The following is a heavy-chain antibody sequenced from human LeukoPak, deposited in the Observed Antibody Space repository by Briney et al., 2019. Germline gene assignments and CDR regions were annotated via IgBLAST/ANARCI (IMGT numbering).Heavy chain of an antibody. CDR1: GYTLTELS. V-gene: IGHV1-24*01. J-gene: IGHJ4*02. CDR3: ATGLWLDYYDSRGYYPARDY. D-gene: IGHD3-22*01. CDR2: FDPEDGET. Sequence: ASVKVSCKVSGYTLTELSMHWVRQAPGKGLEWMGGFDPEDGETIYAQKFQGRVTMTEDTSTDTAYMELSSLRSEDTAVYYCATGLWLDYYDSRGYYPARDYWGQGTLVTVSS.